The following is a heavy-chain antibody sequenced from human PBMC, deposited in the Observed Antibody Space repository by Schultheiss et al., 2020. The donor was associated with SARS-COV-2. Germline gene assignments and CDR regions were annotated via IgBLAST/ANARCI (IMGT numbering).Heavy chain of an antibody. V-gene: IGHV3-73*01. D-gene: IGHD6-19*01. CDR3: ARSSSGWPYYGMDV. CDR2: IRSKANSYAT. Sequence: GGSLRLSCAASGFTFSGSAMHWVRQASGKGLEWVGRIRSKANSYATAYAASVKGRFTISRDDSKNTAYLQMNSLRAEDTAVYYCARSSSGWPYYGMDVWGQGTTVTVSS. CDR1: GFTFSGSA. J-gene: IGHJ6*02.